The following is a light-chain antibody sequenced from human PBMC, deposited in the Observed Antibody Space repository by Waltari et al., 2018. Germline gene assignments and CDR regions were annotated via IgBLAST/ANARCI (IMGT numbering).Light chain of an antibody. Sequence: EIVLTQSPGTLSLSPGERATLSCRASQSVSRTLAWYQQKPGQAPRLLIYDASRRATGIPDRFSGSGSGTDFSLTISRLELEDFAWYFCQKYGTLPATFGQGTKVEIK. J-gene: IGKJ1*01. CDR2: DAS. CDR1: QSVSRT. CDR3: QKYGTLPAT. V-gene: IGKV3-20*01.